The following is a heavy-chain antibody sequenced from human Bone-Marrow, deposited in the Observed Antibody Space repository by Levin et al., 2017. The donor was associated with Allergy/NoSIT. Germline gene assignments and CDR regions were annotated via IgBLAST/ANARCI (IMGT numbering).Heavy chain of an antibody. J-gene: IGHJ3*02. CDR2: IDWDDDK. CDR3: ARITNYYDGSIYYNDAADI. V-gene: IGHV2-70*01. Sequence: SGPTLVKPTQTLTLTCTFSGFSLTTRGMCVSWFRQPPGKALEWLALIDWDDDKYYSRSLKTRLTVSKDASKDQVLLTITNMDPVDTATYFCARITNYYDGSIYYNDAADIWGQGTMVTVSS. CDR1: GFSLTTRGMC. D-gene: IGHD3-22*01.